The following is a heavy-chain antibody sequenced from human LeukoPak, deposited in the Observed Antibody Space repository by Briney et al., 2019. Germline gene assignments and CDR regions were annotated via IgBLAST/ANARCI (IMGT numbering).Heavy chain of an antibody. V-gene: IGHV3-53*01. Sequence: GGSLRLSCAASGFSVGTNYMTWVRQAPGKGLEWVSVIYSGDNTYYADSVKGRFTISRDTPKNTLYLQMNSLRAEDTAVYYCARDRERDPSVYYLVGGQGTLITVSS. CDR2: IYSGDNT. D-gene: IGHD3-22*01. CDR3: ARDRERDPSVYYLV. J-gene: IGHJ4*02. CDR1: GFSVGTNY.